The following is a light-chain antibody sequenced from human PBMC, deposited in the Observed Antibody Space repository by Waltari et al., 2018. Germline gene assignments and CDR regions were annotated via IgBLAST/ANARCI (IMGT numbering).Light chain of an antibody. V-gene: IGKV4-1*01. CDR1: QTLLYISNNKNY. CDR3: QQYYDIPYT. J-gene: IGKJ2*01. Sequence: DIVMTQSPESLAVSLGERATLRCKSSQTLLYISNNKNYLSWYQQKPGQPPRLLMYWASTRESGVPDRFSGSGSGTDFTLTIGSLQAEDVAVYYCQQYYDIPYTFGQGTKLEIK. CDR2: WAS.